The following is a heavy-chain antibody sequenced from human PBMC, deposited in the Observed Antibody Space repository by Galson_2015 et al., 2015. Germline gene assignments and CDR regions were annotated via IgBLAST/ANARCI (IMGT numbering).Heavy chain of an antibody. Sequence: SLRLSCAASGFTFSSYSMNWVRQAPGKGLEWVSSISSSSSYIYYADSVKGRFTISRDNAKNSLYLQMNSLRAEDTAVYCCARGEYSSSSMDIWGQGTMVTVSS. CDR3: ARGEYSSSSMDI. CDR2: ISSSSSYI. J-gene: IGHJ3*02. V-gene: IGHV3-21*01. CDR1: GFTFSSYS. D-gene: IGHD6-6*01.